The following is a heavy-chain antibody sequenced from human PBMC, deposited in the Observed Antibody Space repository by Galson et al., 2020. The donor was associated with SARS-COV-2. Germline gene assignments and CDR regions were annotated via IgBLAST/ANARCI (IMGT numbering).Heavy chain of an antibody. V-gene: IGHV1-24*01. CDR1: GYTLPELS. D-gene: IGHD2-15*01. CDR2: FDPEDGET. CDR3: AMVPLGYCSCGSCYSNDYDGVDV. J-gene: IGHJ6*04. Sequence: ASVKVSCKVSGYTLPELSMHWVRQAPGKGLAWMGGFDPEDGETIYAQKFQGSVTMTADTSTDTAYMELSSLRSEDTAVYYCAMVPLGYCSCGSCYSNDYDGVDVWGERSAVTVSA.